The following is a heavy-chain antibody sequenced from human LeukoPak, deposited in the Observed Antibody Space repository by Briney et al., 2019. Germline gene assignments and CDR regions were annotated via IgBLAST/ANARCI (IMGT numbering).Heavy chain of an antibody. CDR2: IYYSGST. D-gene: IGHD3-16*01. CDR3: ARDEISLGDSYFDY. J-gene: IGHJ4*02. CDR1: GGSISSASNY. V-gene: IGHV4-39*02. Sequence: PSETLSLTCAVSGGSISSASNYWGWIRQPPGKGLEWIGTIYYSGSTYYNPSLKSRVTISIDTSKNQFSLRLSSVTAAGTAVFYCARDEISLGDSYFDYWGQGTLVTVSS.